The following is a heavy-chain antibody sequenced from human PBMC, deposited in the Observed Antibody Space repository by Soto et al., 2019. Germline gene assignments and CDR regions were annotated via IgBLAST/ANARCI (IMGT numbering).Heavy chain of an antibody. CDR3: EVLKRAYSSSEGLDP. Sequence: SHTLELVSTVSGITISTQYRCLLRQPPGKGLEWIGYIYYSGSTNYNPSLKSRVTISVDTSKNQFSLKLSSVTAADTAVYYCEVLKRAYSSSEGLDPWGKGTLVTVSS. CDR2: IYYSGST. J-gene: IGHJ5*02. D-gene: IGHD6-6*01. CDR1: GITISTQY. V-gene: IGHV4-59*11.